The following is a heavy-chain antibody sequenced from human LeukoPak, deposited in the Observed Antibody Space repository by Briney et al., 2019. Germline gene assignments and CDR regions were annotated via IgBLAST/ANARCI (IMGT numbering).Heavy chain of an antibody. CDR1: GYSFSSYW. CDR3: ARAYSCGWYEYYYYAMDV. CDR2: IFPADSDT. V-gene: IGHV5-51*01. J-gene: IGHJ6*02. Sequence: GESLKISCKGSGYSFSSYWIGWVRQMPGKGLEWMGIIFPADSDTRYSPSFQGQVTISADKSISTAYLQWSSLKASDTAMYYCARAYSCGWYEYYYYAMDVWGQGTTVTVSS. D-gene: IGHD6-19*01.